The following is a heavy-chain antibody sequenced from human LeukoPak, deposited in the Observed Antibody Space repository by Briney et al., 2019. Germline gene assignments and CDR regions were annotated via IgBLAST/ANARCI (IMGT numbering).Heavy chain of an antibody. CDR3: TRDAPDWNDGNYYGMDV. J-gene: IGHJ6*02. CDR1: GFTFSNYW. Sequence: GGSLRLSCAASGFTFSNYWMSWVRQAPGKGLEWVSVIYSGGSTCYADSVKGRFTISRDNSKNTLYLQMNSLRAEDTAVYYCTRDAPDWNDGNYYGMDVWGQGTTVTVSS. V-gene: IGHV3-53*01. D-gene: IGHD1-1*01. CDR2: IYSGGST.